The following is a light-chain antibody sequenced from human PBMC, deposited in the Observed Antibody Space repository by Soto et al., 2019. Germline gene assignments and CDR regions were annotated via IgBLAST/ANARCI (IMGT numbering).Light chain of an antibody. V-gene: IGKV3-11*01. CDR3: QHRKNWPWT. Sequence: EIVLTQSPAILSLSPGERATISCRASQSVGRYLVWYQQKPGQAPSLLIYDASNRATGVPARFSGSGSGTDFTLTISILESEDFAVYYCQHRKNWPWTLGQGTKVDIK. J-gene: IGKJ1*01. CDR1: QSVGRY. CDR2: DAS.